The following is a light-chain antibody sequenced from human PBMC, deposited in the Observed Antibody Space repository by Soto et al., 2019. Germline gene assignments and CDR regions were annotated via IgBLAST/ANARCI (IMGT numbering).Light chain of an antibody. CDR2: KAS. V-gene: IGKV1-5*03. CDR3: QQYETYSPWT. CDR1: QSISSW. Sequence: DIQMTQSPSTLSASLGDRVTITCRASQSISSWLAWYQQKPGKAPKVLIYKASSLESGVPSRFSGSGSGTEFTLTLSSLQPDDFATYYCQQYETYSPWTFGQGTKVEIK. J-gene: IGKJ1*01.